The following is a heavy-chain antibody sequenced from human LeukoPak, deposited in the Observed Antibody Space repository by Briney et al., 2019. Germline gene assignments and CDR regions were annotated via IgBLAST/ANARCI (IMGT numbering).Heavy chain of an antibody. V-gene: IGHV1-46*01. CDR2: INPSGGST. J-gene: IGHJ4*02. Sequence: GGSLRLSCAASGFTFTSYYMHWVRQAPGQGLEWMGIINPSGGSTSYAQKFQGRVTMTRDMSTSTVYMELSSLRSEDTAVYYCASGSGYSDYWGQGTLVTVSS. CDR3: ASGSGYSDY. CDR1: GFTFTSYY.